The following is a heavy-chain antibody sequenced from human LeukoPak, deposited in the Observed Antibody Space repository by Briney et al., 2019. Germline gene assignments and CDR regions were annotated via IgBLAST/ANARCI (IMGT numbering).Heavy chain of an antibody. CDR1: GFTFSSYW. J-gene: IGHJ4*02. CDR2: IKQDGSEK. Sequence: GGSLRLSCAASGFTFSSYWMSWGRQAPGKGLEWVAHIKQDGSEKYYADSVKGRFTISRDNSKNTLYLQMNSLRAEDTAVYYCARGGINDILTGFYFDYWGQGTLVTVSS. CDR3: ARGGINDILTGFYFDY. D-gene: IGHD3-9*01. V-gene: IGHV3-7*01.